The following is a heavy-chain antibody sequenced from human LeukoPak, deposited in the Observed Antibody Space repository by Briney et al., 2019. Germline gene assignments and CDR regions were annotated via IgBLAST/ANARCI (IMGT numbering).Heavy chain of an antibody. CDR2: INSDGRSI. CDR1: GFTFSTNW. J-gene: IGHJ3*02. D-gene: IGHD2-15*01. CDR3: ASGGRVGDIFDI. Sequence: GGSLRLSCAASGFTFSTNWMYWVRQAPGKGLVWVSRINSDGRSIGYADSVKGRFTISRDNAYNTLHLQMNSLRAEDTALYYCASGGRVGDIFDIWGQGKMVRVSS. V-gene: IGHV3-74*01.